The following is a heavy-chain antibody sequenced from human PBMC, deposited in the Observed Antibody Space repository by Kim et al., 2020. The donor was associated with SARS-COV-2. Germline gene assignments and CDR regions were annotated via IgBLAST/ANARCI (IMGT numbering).Heavy chain of an antibody. Sequence: SETLSLTCAVYGGSFSGYYWSWIRQPPGKGLEWIGEINHSGSTNYNPSLKSRVTISVDTSKNQFSLKLSSVTAADTAVYYCARGKGGYYYGSGSYRALYYFDYWGQGTLVTVSS. CDR3: ARGKGGYYYGSGSYRALYYFDY. J-gene: IGHJ4*02. CDR1: GGSFSGYY. D-gene: IGHD3-10*01. CDR2: INHSGST. V-gene: IGHV4-34*01.